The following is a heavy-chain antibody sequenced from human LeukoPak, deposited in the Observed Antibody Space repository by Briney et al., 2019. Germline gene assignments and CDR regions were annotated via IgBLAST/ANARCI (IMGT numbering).Heavy chain of an antibody. Sequence: SETLSLTCTASGGSISSYYWSWIRQPPGKGLEWIGYIYYSGSTNYNPSLKSRVTISVDTSKNQFSLKLSSVTAADTAVYYCARDTSAGAFDYWGQGTLVTVSS. J-gene: IGHJ4*02. CDR3: ARDTSAGAFDY. CDR2: IYYSGST. D-gene: IGHD6-25*01. CDR1: GGSISSYY. V-gene: IGHV4-59*01.